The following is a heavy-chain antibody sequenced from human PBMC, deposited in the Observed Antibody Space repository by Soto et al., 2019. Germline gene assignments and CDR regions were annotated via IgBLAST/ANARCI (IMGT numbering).Heavy chain of an antibody. J-gene: IGHJ5*02. CDR1: GGSFSGYY. V-gene: IGHV4-34*01. Sequence: PSETLSLTCAVYGGSFSGYYWSWIRQPPGKGLEWIGEINHSGSTNYNPSLKSRVTISVDTSKNQFSLKLSPVTAADTAVYYCARSRPYYYDSSGYYPGPNWFDPWGQGTLVTVSS. CDR3: ARSRPYYYDSSGYYPGPNWFDP. CDR2: INHSGST. D-gene: IGHD3-22*01.